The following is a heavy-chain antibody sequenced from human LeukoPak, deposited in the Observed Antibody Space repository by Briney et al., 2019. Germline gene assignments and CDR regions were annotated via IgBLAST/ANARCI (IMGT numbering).Heavy chain of an antibody. J-gene: IGHJ4*02. Sequence: ASVKVSCKASGGTFSSYAISWVRQAPGQGLEWMGRIIPILGIANYAQKFQGRVTITADKSTSTAYMELSSLRPEDTAVYYCARNYYDSSGSSWGQGTLVTVSS. V-gene: IGHV1-69*04. D-gene: IGHD3-22*01. CDR2: IIPILGIA. CDR3: ARNYYDSSGSS. CDR1: GGTFSSYA.